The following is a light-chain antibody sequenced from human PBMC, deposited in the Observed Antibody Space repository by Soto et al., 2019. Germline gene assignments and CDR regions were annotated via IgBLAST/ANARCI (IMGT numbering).Light chain of an antibody. CDR3: QQRCSFPPT. CDR1: QGISHF. V-gene: IGKV1-9*01. Sequence: EIPLTQSPSFLSSSVGDRVTLPCRASQGISHFFAWYQQKPGKAPNLLVFVASTLQSGVPSRFSGSGSGTEFTLTISSLQPEDLATYYGQQRCSFPPTFGQGTRLEIK. J-gene: IGKJ5*01. CDR2: VAS.